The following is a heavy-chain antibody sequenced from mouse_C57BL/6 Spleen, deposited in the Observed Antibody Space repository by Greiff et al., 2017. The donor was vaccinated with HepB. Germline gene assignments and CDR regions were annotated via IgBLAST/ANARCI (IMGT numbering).Heavy chain of an antibody. Sequence: VQRVESGAELVKPGASVKISCKASGYAFSSYWMNWVKQRPGKGLEWIGQIYPGDGDTNYNGKFKGKATLTADKSSSTAYMQLSSLTSEDSAVYFCARAGSSHWYFDVWGTGTTVTVSS. CDR2: IYPGDGDT. J-gene: IGHJ1*03. D-gene: IGHD1-1*01. CDR1: GYAFSSYW. CDR3: ARAGSSHWYFDV. V-gene: IGHV1-80*01.